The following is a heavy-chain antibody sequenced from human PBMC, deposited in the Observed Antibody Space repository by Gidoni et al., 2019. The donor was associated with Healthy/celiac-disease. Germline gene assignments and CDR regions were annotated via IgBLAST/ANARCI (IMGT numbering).Heavy chain of an antibody. J-gene: IGHJ4*02. CDR2: ISGSGGST. CDR1: GFTFSSYA. V-gene: IGHV3-23*01. D-gene: IGHD4-17*01. Sequence: EVQLLESGGCLVRPGGSLSLPCAAPGFTFSSYAMSWVRQAQGKGLEWVSAISGSGGSTYYADAVKGRFTISRDNAKNTLYLQMNSRRAEDTAVYYCANPITVTGGQGTLVTVSS. CDR3: ANPITVT.